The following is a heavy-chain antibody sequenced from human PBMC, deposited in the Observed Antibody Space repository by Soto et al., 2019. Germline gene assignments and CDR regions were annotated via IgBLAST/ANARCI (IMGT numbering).Heavy chain of an antibody. Sequence: QVTLKESGPVLVKPTETLTLRCTVSGLSITDSEMGVSWIRQPPGQPLEWLAHIDSSGEKSYRTFLKSRLAISKDTSKSQRVLTMTNMDPADTATYYCARRHLAVAVSPWFDPGGQGSPVTVAS. CDR2: IDSSGEK. D-gene: IGHD6-19*01. CDR3: ARRHLAVAVSPWFDP. J-gene: IGHJ5*02. CDR1: GLSITDSEMG. V-gene: IGHV2-26*01.